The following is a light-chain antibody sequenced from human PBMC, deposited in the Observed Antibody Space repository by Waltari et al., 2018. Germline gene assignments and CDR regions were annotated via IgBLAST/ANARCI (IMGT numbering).Light chain of an antibody. CDR3: CSHRSGTTFV. V-gene: IGLV2-18*02. J-gene: IGLJ6*01. CDR1: SSDVGGYND. Sequence: QAAMTQPPSVSKSLGQSVTLSCTGTSSDVGGYNDVSWYQQHPGTAPRLLIYDVSKRPSGVSDRFSGSKSGNTASLTISGLQAEDEADYYCCSHRSGTTFVFGSGTKLTVL. CDR2: DVS.